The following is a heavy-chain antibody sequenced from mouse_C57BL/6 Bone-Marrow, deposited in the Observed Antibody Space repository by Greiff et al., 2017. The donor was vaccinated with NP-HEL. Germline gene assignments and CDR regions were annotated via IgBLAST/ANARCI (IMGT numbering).Heavy chain of an antibody. CDR2: FHPYNDDT. D-gene: IGHD1-1*01. Sequence: VQRVESGAELVKPGASVKMSCKASGYTFTTYPIEWMKQNHGKSLEWIGNFHPYNDDTKYNEKFKGKATLTVEKSSSTVYLELSLLTSYDSAVYYCARRKLLPYWYVDVWGTGTTVTVSS. CDR3: ARRKLLPYWYVDV. J-gene: IGHJ1*03. V-gene: IGHV1-47*01. CDR1: GYTFTTYP.